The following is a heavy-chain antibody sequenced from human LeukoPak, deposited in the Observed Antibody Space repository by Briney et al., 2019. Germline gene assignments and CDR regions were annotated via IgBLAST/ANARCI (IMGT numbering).Heavy chain of an antibody. J-gene: IGHJ4*02. CDR2: ISSSGSTI. CDR1: GFTFSSYE. Sequence: GGSLRLSCAASGFTFSSYEMNWVRQAPGKGLEWVSYISSSGSTIYYADSVKGRFTISRDNAKNSLYLQMNSHSPEDTAVYYYARGRRAADYWGQGTLVTVSS. CDR3: ARGRRAADY. V-gene: IGHV3-48*03.